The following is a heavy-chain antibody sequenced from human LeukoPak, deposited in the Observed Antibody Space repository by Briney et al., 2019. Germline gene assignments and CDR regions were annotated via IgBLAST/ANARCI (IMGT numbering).Heavy chain of an antibody. Sequence: SVKVSCKASGYTFTCYYMHWVRQAPGQGLEWMGRIIPIFGTANYAQKFQGRVTITTDESTSTAYMELSSLRSEDTAVYYCARENGGYDFWSGYGSRFDPWGQGTLVTVSS. D-gene: IGHD3-3*01. CDR3: ARENGGYDFWSGYGSRFDP. CDR1: GYTFTCYY. V-gene: IGHV1-69*05. CDR2: IIPIFGTA. J-gene: IGHJ5*02.